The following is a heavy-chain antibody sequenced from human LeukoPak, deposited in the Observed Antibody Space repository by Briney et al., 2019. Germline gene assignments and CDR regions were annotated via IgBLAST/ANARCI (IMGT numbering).Heavy chain of an antibody. Sequence: PGGPLRLSCAASGFTFTYFWMHWVRQVPGKGPVWVSGINNDGTATYYADSVKGRFTISRDNAKNPVYLQMNGLRAEDTSVHFCATVSEYWGQGTLVSVSS. V-gene: IGHV3-74*01. J-gene: IGHJ4*02. CDR3: ATVSEY. CDR2: INNDGTAT. CDR1: GFTFTYFW.